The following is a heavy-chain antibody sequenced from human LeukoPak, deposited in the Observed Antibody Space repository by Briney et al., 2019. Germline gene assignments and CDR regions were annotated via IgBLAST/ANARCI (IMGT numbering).Heavy chain of an antibody. D-gene: IGHD1-26*01. CDR1: GYSFTSYG. CDR2: ISAYNGNT. Sequence: GESLKISCKGSGYSFTSYGISWVRQAPGQGLEWMGWISAYNGNTNYAQKLQGRVTMTTDTSTSTAYMELRSLRSDDTAVYYCARDEEGELYYFDYWGQGTLVTVSS. J-gene: IGHJ4*02. CDR3: ARDEEGELYYFDY. V-gene: IGHV1-18*01.